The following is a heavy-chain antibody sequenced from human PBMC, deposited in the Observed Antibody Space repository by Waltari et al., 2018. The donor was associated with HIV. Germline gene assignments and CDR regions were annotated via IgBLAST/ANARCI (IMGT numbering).Heavy chain of an antibody. CDR1: GYRLIELS. D-gene: IGHD1-26*01. Sequence: VQLEQSGAEVKKPGASVKVSCKVSGYRLIELSMHWVRQAPGKGLEWLGGFDPEYQETFYAQKLQGRVTMTEDTSTDTAYMELRSLKSEDTAVYYCATGRGDFFDYWGLGTLVTVSS. V-gene: IGHV1-24*01. J-gene: IGHJ4*02. CDR2: FDPEYQET. CDR3: ATGRGDFFDY.